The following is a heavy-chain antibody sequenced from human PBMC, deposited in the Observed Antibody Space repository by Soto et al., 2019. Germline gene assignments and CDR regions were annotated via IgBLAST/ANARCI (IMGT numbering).Heavy chain of an antibody. Sequence: SETLSLTCTVSGGSVTSDEDHWTWIRQSPGKGLEWIGYISNSGSTGYNPSLKTRLSMSVDRSKNQFTLRLTSVTAADTAVYFCATESGSTYGYFDHWGQGTQVTVS. CDR2: ISNSGST. CDR3: ATESGSTYGYFDH. J-gene: IGHJ4*02. V-gene: IGHV4-30-4*01. CDR1: GGSVTSDEDH. D-gene: IGHD5-18*01.